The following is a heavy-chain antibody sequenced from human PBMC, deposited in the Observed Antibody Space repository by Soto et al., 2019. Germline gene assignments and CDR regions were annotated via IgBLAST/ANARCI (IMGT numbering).Heavy chain of an antibody. J-gene: IGHJ3*01. D-gene: IGHD5-12*01. Sequence: EVKLLESGGGLVQPGESLRLSCAASGFRFWTYSMSWVRQAPGKGLEWVSGISGDGSATSYADSLKGRFTVSRDNSKDTLFLQMITLRVEDTAVYYCAKTRLYDNNDYHRDGFDVWGPGTAVTVS. CDR3: AKTRLYDNNDYHRDGFDV. V-gene: IGHV3-23*01. CDR1: GFRFWTYS. CDR2: ISGDGSAT.